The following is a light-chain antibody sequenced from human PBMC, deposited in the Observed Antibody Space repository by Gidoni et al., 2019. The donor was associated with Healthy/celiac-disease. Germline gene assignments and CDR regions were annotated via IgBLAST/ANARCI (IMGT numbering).Light chain of an antibody. J-gene: IGKJ2*01. CDR1: QSVLYSSNNKNY. CDR3: QQYYSTPPT. Sequence: DIVMTQSPDSLAVSLGERATINCKSSQSVLYSSNNKNYLAWYQQKPGQPPKLLIYWASTRESGVPDRFSGSGSGTDFTLTISILQAEDVAVYYCQQYYSTPPTFXQXTKLEIK. CDR2: WAS. V-gene: IGKV4-1*01.